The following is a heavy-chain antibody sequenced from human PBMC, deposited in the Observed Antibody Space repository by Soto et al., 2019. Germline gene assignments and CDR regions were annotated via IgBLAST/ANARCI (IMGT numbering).Heavy chain of an antibody. J-gene: IGHJ6*02. CDR2: INAGNGNT. CDR1: GYTFTSYA. V-gene: IGHV1-3*01. CDR3: ARVDYYYYGMDV. Sequence: ASVKVSCKASGYTFTSYAMHWVRQAPGQRLEWMGWINAGNGNTKYSQKFQGRVTITRDTSASTAYMELSSLRSEDTAVYYCARVDYYYYGMDVWGQGTKVTFSS.